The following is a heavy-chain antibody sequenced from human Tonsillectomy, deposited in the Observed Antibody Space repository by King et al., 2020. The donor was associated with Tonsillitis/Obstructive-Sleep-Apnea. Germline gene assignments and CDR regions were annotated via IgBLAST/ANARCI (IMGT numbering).Heavy chain of an antibody. J-gene: IGHJ4*02. CDR3: ARVDCSSTSCHDY. CDR1: GGSISSGGYY. V-gene: IGHV4-31*03. Sequence: HVQLQESGPGLVKPSQTLSLTCTVSGGSISSGGYYWRWIRQHPGKGLEWIGYIYYSGSTYHNPSLKSRVTISVDTSKNQFSLKLSSVTAADTAVYYCARVDCSSTSCHDYWGQGTLVTVSS. CDR2: IYYSGST. D-gene: IGHD2-2*01.